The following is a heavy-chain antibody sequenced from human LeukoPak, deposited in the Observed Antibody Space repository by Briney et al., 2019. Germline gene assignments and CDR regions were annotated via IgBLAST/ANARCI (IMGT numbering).Heavy chain of an antibody. J-gene: IGHJ6*02. CDR1: GFTFSSYC. Sequence: GGSLRLSCAASGFTFSSYCMNGARQAPGKGLEWVASINHNGNVNYYVDSVKGRFTISRDNAKNSLYLQMSNLRAEDTAVYFCARGGGLDVWGQGATVTVSS. V-gene: IGHV3-7*03. CDR3: ARGGGLDV. CDR2: INHNGNVN. D-gene: IGHD3-16*01.